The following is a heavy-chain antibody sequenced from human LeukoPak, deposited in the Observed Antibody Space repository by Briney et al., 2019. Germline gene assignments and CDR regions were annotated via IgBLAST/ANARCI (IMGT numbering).Heavy chain of an antibody. CDR1: GYTFTNYY. J-gene: IGHJ4*02. CDR3: ARRGSCFGSSCSLDY. Sequence: GASVKVSCKASGYTFTNYYIRWVRQAPGQGLEWMGIINPSGGIPSYAPNFQGRVTMSRDTSTNTVYMELSSLTSEDTAVYYCARRGSCFGSSCSLDYWGQGTLVTVSS. D-gene: IGHD6-13*01. CDR2: INPSGGIP. V-gene: IGHV1-46*01.